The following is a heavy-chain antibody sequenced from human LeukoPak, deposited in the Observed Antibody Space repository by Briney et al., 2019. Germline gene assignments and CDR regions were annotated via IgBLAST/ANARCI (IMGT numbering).Heavy chain of an antibody. V-gene: IGHV3-30*02. Sequence: PGGSLRLSCAASGFTFSSYGMHWVRQAPGKGLEWVAFIRYDGSNKYYADSVKGRFTISRDNSKNTLYLQMNSLRAEDTAVYYCARDTYYDSSGWHAFDIWGQGTMVTVSS. CDR2: IRYDGSNK. D-gene: IGHD3-22*01. CDR1: GFTFSSYG. J-gene: IGHJ3*02. CDR3: ARDTYYDSSGWHAFDI.